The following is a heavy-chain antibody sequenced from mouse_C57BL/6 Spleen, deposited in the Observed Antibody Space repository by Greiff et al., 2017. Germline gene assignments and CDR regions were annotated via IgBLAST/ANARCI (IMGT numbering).Heavy chain of an antibody. V-gene: IGHV1-52*01. CDR3: AVYGNYRYFDY. Sequence: QVQLQQPGAELVRPGYSVKLSCKASGYTFTSYWMHWVKQRPIQGLEWIGNIDPSDSETHYNQKFKDKATLTVDKSSSTAYMQLSSLTSEDSAVYYCAVYGNYRYFDYWGQGTTLTVSS. CDR1: GYTFTSYW. CDR2: IDPSDSET. J-gene: IGHJ2*01. D-gene: IGHD2-1*01.